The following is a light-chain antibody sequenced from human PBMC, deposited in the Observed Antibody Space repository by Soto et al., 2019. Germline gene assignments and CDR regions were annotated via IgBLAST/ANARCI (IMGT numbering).Light chain of an antibody. V-gene: IGLV1-44*01. J-gene: IGLJ2*01. CDR3: AAWDASLNALL. CDR1: SSNIGSNT. Sequence: QSVLTQPPSASGTPGQRVTISCSGSSSNIGSNTVNWYQQLPGAAPKLLIYSNNQRPSGVPDRFSGSKSGTSASLAISGLQSEDEADYYCAAWDASLNALLFGGGTKLTVL. CDR2: SNN.